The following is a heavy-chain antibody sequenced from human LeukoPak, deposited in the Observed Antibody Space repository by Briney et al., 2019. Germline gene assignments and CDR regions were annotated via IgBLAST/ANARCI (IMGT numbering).Heavy chain of an antibody. CDR2: IYYSGST. J-gene: IGHJ4*02. D-gene: IGHD5-12*01. V-gene: IGHV4-39*07. CDR3: ARRGGYSGYDFPYYFDY. CDR1: GGSISSSSYY. Sequence: SETLSLTCTVSGGSISSSSYYWGWIRQPPGKGLEWIGSIYYSGSTYYNPSLKSRVTISVDTSKNQFSLKLSSVTAADTAVYYCARRGGYSGYDFPYYFDYWGQGTLVTVSS.